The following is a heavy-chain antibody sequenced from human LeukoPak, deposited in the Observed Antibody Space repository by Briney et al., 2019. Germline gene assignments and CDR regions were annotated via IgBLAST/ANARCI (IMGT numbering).Heavy chain of an antibody. CDR2: IYYSGST. CDR3: ARDHLHDSGSYSHYYYGMDV. J-gene: IGHJ6*02. V-gene: IGHV4-59*01. CDR1: GGSISSYY. Sequence: PSETLSLTCTVSGGSISSYYWSWIRQPPGKGLEWIGYIYYSGSTNYNPSLKSRVTISVDTSKNQFSLKLSSVTAADTAVYYCARDHLHDSGSYSHYYYGMDVWGQGTTVTVSS. D-gene: IGHD1-26*01.